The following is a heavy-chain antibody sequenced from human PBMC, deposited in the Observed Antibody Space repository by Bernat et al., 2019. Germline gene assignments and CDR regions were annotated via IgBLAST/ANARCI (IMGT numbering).Heavy chain of an antibody. Sequence: EVQLVESGGGLVQPGGSLKLACAASGFTFTSHPMTWVRQAPGKGLEWVSSISGSGGTTNYADSVKGRSTISRDNSKSTLYLQMNSLRAEDTAVYYCAKASPRQTYGHWGQGTLVTVSS. V-gene: IGHV3-23*04. CDR3: AKASPRQTYGH. CDR2: ISGSGGTT. J-gene: IGHJ4*02. CDR1: GFTFTSHP. D-gene: IGHD4-17*01.